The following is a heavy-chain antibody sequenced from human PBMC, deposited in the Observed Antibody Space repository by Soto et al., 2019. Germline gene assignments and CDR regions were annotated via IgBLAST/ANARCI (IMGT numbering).Heavy chain of an antibody. CDR3: AKDKYRSSGWLPSWVDFQH. D-gene: IGHD6-19*01. J-gene: IGHJ1*01. CDR2: ISYDGSNK. V-gene: IGHV3-30*18. CDR1: GFTFSSYG. Sequence: GGSLRLSCAASGFTFSSYGMHWVRQAPGKGLEWVAVISYDGSNKYYADSVKGRFTISRDNSKNTLYLQMNSLRAEDTAVYYCAKDKYRSSGWLPSWVDFQHWGQGTLVTVSS.